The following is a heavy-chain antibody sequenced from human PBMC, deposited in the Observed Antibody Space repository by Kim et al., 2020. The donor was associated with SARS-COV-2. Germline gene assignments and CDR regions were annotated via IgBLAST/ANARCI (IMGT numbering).Heavy chain of an antibody. J-gene: IGHJ4*02. CDR3: AKDSGDCSGGSCYLFDY. CDR1: GFTFSSYG. Sequence: GGSLRLSCAASGFTFSSYGMHWVRQAPGKGLEWVAVISYDGSNKYYADSVKGRFTISRDNSKNTLYLQMNSLRAEDTAVYYCAKDSGDCSGGSCYLFDYWGQGPLVTVSS. V-gene: IGHV3-30*18. CDR2: ISYDGSNK. D-gene: IGHD2-15*01.